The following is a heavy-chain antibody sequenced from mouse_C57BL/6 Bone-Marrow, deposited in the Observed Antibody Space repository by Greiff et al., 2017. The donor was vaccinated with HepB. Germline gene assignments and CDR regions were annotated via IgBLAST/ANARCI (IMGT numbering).Heavy chain of an antibody. D-gene: IGHD1-1*01. V-gene: IGHV1-55*01. CDR3: ARFITTVVAPDY. J-gene: IGHJ2*01. CDR1: GYTFTSYW. Sequence: VQLQQPGAELVKPGASVKMSCKASGYTFTSYWITWVKQRPGQGLEWIGDIYPGSGSTNYNEKFKSKATLTVDTSSSTAYMQLSSLTSEDSAFYYCARFITTVVAPDYWGQGTTPTVTS. CDR2: IYPGSGST.